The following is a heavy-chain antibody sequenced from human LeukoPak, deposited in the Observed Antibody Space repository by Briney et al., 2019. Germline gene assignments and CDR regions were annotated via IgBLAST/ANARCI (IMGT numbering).Heavy chain of an antibody. CDR3: AREGGPYRPLDY. J-gene: IGHJ4*02. V-gene: IGHV4-4*02. Sequence: SETLSLTCGVSGGSITNTNYWTWVRQPPGKGLEWIGEVNLQGSTNYNPSLMGRVAISVDKSENHISLQLTSVTAADTAVYYCAREGGPYRPLDYSGQGTLVAVSS. CDR1: GGSITNTNY. CDR2: VNLQGST.